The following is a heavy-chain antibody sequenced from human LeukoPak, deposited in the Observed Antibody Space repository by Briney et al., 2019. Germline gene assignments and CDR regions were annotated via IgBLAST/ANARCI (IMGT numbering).Heavy chain of an antibody. J-gene: IGHJ2*01. V-gene: IGHV4-61*01. CDR2: IYISGNT. D-gene: IGHD6-13*01. CDR1: GGSVSSGSYY. CDR3: ARAGYSSSWYFDL. Sequence: SETLSLTCTVSGGSVSSGSYYWSWIRQPPGKGLEWIGYIYISGNTNYNPSLKSRVSISVDTSKNQFSLKLRSVTAADTAVYYCARAGYSSSWYFDLWGRGTLVTVSS.